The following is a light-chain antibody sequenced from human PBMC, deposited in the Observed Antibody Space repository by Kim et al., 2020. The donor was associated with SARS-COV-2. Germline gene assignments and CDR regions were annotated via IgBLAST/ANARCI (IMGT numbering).Light chain of an antibody. V-gene: IGKV1-8*01. CDR1: QGVSSY. CDR3: QQYYSFPLT. J-gene: IGKJ4*01. Sequence: ASTGDRVPITCRASQGVSSYLAWYQQKPGKAPKLLIYAASTLGSGVPSRFSGSGSGTDFTLTISCLQSEDLATYYCQQYYSFPLTFGGGTKLDIK. CDR2: AAS.